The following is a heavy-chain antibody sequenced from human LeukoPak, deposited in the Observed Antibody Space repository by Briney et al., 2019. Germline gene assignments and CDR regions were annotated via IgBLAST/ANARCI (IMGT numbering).Heavy chain of an antibody. CDR1: GGSISSYY. J-gene: IGHJ6*02. CDR2: IYYSGST. Sequence: PSETLSLTCTVSGGSISSYYWSWIRQPPGKGLEWIGYIYYSGSTNYNPSLKSRVTISVDTSKNQFSLKLSSVTAADTAVYYCARARSARYYYYYGMDVWGQGTTVTVSS. D-gene: IGHD3-16*02. V-gene: IGHV4-59*01. CDR3: ARARSARYYYYYGMDV.